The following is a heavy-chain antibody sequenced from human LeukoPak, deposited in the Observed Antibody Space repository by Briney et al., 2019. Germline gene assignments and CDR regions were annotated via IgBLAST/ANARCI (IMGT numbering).Heavy chain of an antibody. V-gene: IGHV1-69*13. D-gene: IGHD3-22*01. Sequence: SVKVSCKASGGTFSSYAISWVRQAPGPGLEWMGGIIPIFGTANYAQKFQGRVTITADESTSTAYMELSSLRSEDTAVYYCARAPYYYDSSGYYGGYFDYWGQGTLVTVS. CDR2: IIPIFGTA. CDR3: ARAPYYYDSSGYYGGYFDY. CDR1: GGTFSSYA. J-gene: IGHJ4*02.